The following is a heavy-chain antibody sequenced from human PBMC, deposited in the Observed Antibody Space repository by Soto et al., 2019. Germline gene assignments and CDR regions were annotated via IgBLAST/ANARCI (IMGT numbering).Heavy chain of an antibody. V-gene: IGHV3-33*01. J-gene: IGHJ4*02. CDR1: GFTFSSYG. CDR3: ARDSGYSYGYYFDY. CDR2: IWYDGSNK. D-gene: IGHD5-18*01. Sequence: QVQLVESGGGVVQPGRSLSLSCAASGFTFSSYGMHWVRQAPGKGLEWVAVIWYDGSNKYYADSVKGRFTISRDNSKNTLYLQMNSLRAEDTAVYYCARDSGYSYGYYFDYWGQGTLVTVSS.